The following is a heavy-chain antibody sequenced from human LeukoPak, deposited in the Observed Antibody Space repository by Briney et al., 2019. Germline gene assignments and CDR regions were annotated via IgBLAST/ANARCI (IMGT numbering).Heavy chain of an antibody. J-gene: IGHJ4*02. D-gene: IGHD2/OR15-2a*01. CDR3: TTFYHEYSPY. V-gene: IGHV3-15*01. Sequence: GGSLRLSCAASGFSFMNAWMIWVRQAPGKGLEWVGRIKSNADGGTPDYAAPARGRFTISRDDSKNTLYLQMNSLKTEDTAVCYCTTFYHEYSPYWGRGTLVTVSS. CDR1: GFSFMNAW. CDR2: IKSNADGGTP.